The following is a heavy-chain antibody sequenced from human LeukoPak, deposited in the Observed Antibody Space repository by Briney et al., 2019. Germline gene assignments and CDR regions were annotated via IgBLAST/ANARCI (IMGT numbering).Heavy chain of an antibody. CDR2: IHTDGIST. V-gene: IGHV3-74*01. CDR3: ASGELDSLYYFDY. D-gene: IGHD1-1*01. CDR1: GFTFNKYW. Sequence: QSGGSLRLSCAASGFTFNKYWMHWVRQAPGKGLVWVSRIHTDGISTTYADSVKGRFTISRDNAKNTLYLQMNSLRAEDTALYYCASGELDSLYYFDYWGQGTPVTVSS. J-gene: IGHJ4*02.